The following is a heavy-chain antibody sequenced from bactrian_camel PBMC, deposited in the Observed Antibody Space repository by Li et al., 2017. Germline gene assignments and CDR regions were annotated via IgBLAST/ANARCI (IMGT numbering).Heavy chain of an antibody. D-gene: IGHD1*01. CDR1: GNTYNY. CDR3: AADSLFAPWTSSSVRFSGY. CDR2: IYTRNPSST. Sequence: HVQLVESGGGSVQAGGSLTLSCAYSGNTYNYMAWFRQVPGKEREGVAIIYTRNPSSTNYADSVQGRFTISRDNSKMTVYLQMNSLKPEDTAMYYCAADSLFAPWTSSSVRFSGYWGQGTQVTVS. J-gene: IGHJ4*01. V-gene: IGHV3S53*01.